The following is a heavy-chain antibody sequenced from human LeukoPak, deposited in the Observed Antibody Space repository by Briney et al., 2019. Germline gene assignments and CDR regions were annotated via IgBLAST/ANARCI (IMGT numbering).Heavy chain of an antibody. V-gene: IGHV4-39*01. CDR3: ARRRSWPEFDY. Sequence: SETLSLTCDVSGGSINSTGYFWGWIRQSPGKGLEWIGTIYYTGDAYFNPSLRSRANMAVDTSENRFSLNLRSVTAADTAIYYCARRRSWPEFDYWGQGTLVTVSS. J-gene: IGHJ4*02. CDR2: IYYTGDA. D-gene: IGHD6-13*01. CDR1: GGSINSTGYF.